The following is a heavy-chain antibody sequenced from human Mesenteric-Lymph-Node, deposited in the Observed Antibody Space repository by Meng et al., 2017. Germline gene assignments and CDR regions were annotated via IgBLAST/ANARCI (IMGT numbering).Heavy chain of an antibody. D-gene: IGHD3-22*01. CDR2: IYYSGRT. CDR1: GGSVSNGNYS. J-gene: IGHJ5*02. CDR3: ARANYFDTRGFNS. Sequence: GQLEASGPGLVKASQTLSLTCTVSGGSVSNGNYSWSWIRQPPGKGLEWIGYIYYSGRTDYNPSLKSRVTISVDTSKNHFSLKLSSVAAADTAVYYCARANYFDTRGFNSWGQGTLVTVSS. V-gene: IGHV4-61*03.